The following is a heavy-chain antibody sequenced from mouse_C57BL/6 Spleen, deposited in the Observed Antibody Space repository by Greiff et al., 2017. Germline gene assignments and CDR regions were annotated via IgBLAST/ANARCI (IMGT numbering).Heavy chain of an antibody. CDR3: ATRGPRYAMDY. D-gene: IGHD6-1*01. CDR1: GYTFTDYN. V-gene: IGHV1-22*01. CDR2: INPNNGGT. Sequence: EVKLVESGPELVKPGASVMLSCKASGYTFTDYNMHLVQQSHGKSLEWIGSINPNNGGTSYNQKFKGKATLTVNKSSSTAYMELRSLTSEDSAVYYGATRGPRYAMDYWGQGTSVTVSS. J-gene: IGHJ4*01.